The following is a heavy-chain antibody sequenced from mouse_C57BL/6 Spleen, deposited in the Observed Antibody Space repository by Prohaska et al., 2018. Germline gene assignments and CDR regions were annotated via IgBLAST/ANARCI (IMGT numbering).Heavy chain of an antibody. CDR3: ARRNYGSSPFDY. D-gene: IGHD1-1*01. J-gene: IGHJ2*01. CDR2: IYPGSGST. V-gene: IGHV1-55*01. Sequence: SVKMSCKASGYTFTSYWITWVKQRPGQGLEWIGDIYPGSGSTNYNEKFKSKATLTVDTSSSTAYMQLSSLTSEDSAVYYCARRNYGSSPFDYWGQGTTLTVSS. CDR1: GYTFTSYW.